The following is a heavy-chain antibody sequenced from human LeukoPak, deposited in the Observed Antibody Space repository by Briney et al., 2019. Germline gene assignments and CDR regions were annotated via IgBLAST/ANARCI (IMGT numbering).Heavy chain of an antibody. CDR1: GYTFTSYY. CDR3: ARDPPLTWYAFDI. Sequence: ASVKVSCKASGYTFTSYYMHWVRQAPGQGLEWMGIIKPSGGSTSYAQKFQGRVTMTRDTSTSTVYMELSSLRSEDTAVHYCARDPPLTWYAFDIWGQGTMVTVSS. D-gene: IGHD3-16*01. CDR2: IKPSGGST. V-gene: IGHV1-46*01. J-gene: IGHJ3*02.